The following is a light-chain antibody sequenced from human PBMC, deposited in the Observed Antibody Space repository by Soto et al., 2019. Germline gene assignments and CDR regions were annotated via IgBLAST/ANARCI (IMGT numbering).Light chain of an antibody. CDR1: QSIGDW. CDR3: QQFNSYPWT. CDR2: KAS. Sequence: DIQMTQSPSTLSASVGDRVTITCRASQSIGDWLAWYQQKPGKAPNLLIYKASSLESGVTSRFSGSGSGTEFTVTISSLQPEDFATYYCQQFNSYPWTFGQGTKVEIK. J-gene: IGKJ1*01. V-gene: IGKV1-5*03.